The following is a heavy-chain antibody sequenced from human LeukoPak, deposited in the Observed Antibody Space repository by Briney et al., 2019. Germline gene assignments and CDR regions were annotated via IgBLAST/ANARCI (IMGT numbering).Heavy chain of an antibody. CDR2: IWPDGNSL. D-gene: IGHD2/OR15-2a*01. CDR3: AKGGTRSTTYY. V-gene: IGHV3-33*06. CDR1: GFTFRSYG. Sequence: GGSLRLSCAASGFTFRSYGMQWVRQAPGKGLEWVAIIWPDGNSLHTDSVKGRFTISRDNSKNMLYLQMDSLRTEDTAVYYCAKGGTRSTTYYWGQGTLVTVSS. J-gene: IGHJ4*02.